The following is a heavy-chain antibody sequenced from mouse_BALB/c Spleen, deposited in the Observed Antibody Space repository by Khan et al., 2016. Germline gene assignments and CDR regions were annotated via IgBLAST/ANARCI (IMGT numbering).Heavy chain of an antibody. CDR3: DREGLRRGFAY. Sequence: EVELVESGGGLVKPGGSLKLSCAAAGFTFSDYYMYWVRQTPEKRLEWVATISDGGSYTYYPDSVKGRFTISRDNAKNNLYLQMSSLKSEDTAISYCDREGLRRGFAYWGQGTLVTASA. D-gene: IGHD2-4*01. CDR1: GFTFSDYY. J-gene: IGHJ3*01. CDR2: ISDGGSYT. V-gene: IGHV5-4*02.